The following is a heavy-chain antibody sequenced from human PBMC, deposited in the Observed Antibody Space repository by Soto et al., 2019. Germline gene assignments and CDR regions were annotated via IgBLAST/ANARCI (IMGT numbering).Heavy chain of an antibody. D-gene: IGHD2-21*02. CDR2: IYHSGST. J-gene: IGHJ1*01. V-gene: IGHV4-30-2*01. Sequence: TLALTCAVSGGSISSGGYSWSWIRQPPGKGLEWIGYIYHSGSTYYNPSLKSRVTISVDRSKNQFSLKLSSVTAADTAVYYCARGVVTAISRYFQHWGQGTLVTVSS. CDR3: ARGVVTAISRYFQH. CDR1: GGSISSGGYS.